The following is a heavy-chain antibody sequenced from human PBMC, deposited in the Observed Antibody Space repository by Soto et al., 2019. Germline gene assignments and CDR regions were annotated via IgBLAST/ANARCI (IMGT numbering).Heavy chain of an antibody. CDR3: ARARGGDCHHGMDV. CDR2: IYYSGST. Sequence: QVQLQESGPGLVKPSQTLSLTCTVSGGSISSGGYYWSCIRQHPGKGLEWIGYIYYSGSTYYNPSLKSRVTISVDTSKHQFSLKLSSVTAADTAVYYCARARGGDCHHGMDVWGQGTTVTVSS. V-gene: IGHV4-31*03. CDR1: GGSISSGGYY. D-gene: IGHD2-21*02. J-gene: IGHJ6*02.